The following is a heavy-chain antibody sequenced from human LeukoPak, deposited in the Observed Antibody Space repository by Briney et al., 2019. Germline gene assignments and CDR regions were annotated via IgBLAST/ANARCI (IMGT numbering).Heavy chain of an antibody. Sequence: GGSLRLSCAASGFTFSGSAMHWVRQASGKGLEWVGRIRSKANSYATAYAASVKGRFTISRDDSKNTTYLQMNSLETEDTAMCFCTRPSFDPWGQGTLVTVSS. J-gene: IGHJ5*02. CDR2: IRSKANSYAT. V-gene: IGHV3-73*01. CDR3: TRPSFDP. CDR1: GFTFSGSA.